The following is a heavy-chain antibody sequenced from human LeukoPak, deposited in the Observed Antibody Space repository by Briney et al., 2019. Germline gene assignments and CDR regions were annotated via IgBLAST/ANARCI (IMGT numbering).Heavy chain of an antibody. D-gene: IGHD2-15*01. J-gene: IGHJ4*02. CDR2: IYSGGST. V-gene: IGHV3-53*01. CDR3: ARGCSDKKCYIHY. Sequence: GGSLRLSCAASGFTVSSNYMNRVRQAPGKGPEWVSVIYSGGSTYYADSVKGRFTISRDNSKNTLYLQMNSLRVEDTAVYYCARGCSDKKCYIHYWGQGTLVTVSS. CDR1: GFTVSSNY.